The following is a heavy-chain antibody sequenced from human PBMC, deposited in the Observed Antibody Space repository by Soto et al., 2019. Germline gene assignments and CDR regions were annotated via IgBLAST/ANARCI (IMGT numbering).Heavy chain of an antibody. CDR3: ATDRYCSSTSCYPVDYYGMDV. Sequence: GGSLRLSCAASGFTFSGYAMSWVRQAPGKGLEWVSAISSSGGSTYYAGSMKGRSTISKDNSKNTLYLQMNSLRAEDTAVYYCATDRYCSSTSCYPVDYYGMDVWGQGTTVTVSS. V-gene: IGHV3-23*01. J-gene: IGHJ6*02. CDR2: ISSSGGST. CDR1: GFTFSGYA. D-gene: IGHD2-2*01.